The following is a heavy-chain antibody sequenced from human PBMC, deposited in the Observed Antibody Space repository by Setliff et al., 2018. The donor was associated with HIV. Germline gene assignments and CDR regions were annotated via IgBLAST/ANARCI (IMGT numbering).Heavy chain of an antibody. V-gene: IGHV4-34*04. D-gene: IGHD6-19*01. Sequence: SETLSLTCAVYGGSISGYYWSWIRQPPGKGLEWIGEINPVGRNDNYNPSLNNRAAIVLDTSKNQFSLWLTSVTAADTAVYYCARRSGWSLDYWGQGTLVTVSS. CDR2: INPVGRND. CDR1: GGSISGYY. CDR3: ARRSGWSLDY. J-gene: IGHJ4*02.